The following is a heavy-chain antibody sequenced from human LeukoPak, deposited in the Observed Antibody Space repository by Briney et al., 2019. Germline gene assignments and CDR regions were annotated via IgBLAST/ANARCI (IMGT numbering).Heavy chain of an antibody. CDR1: GFTFSSYW. CDR2: IRQDGGEA. Sequence: GGSLRLSCAASGFTFSSYWMTWVRQAPGKGLAWVANIRQDGGEAYYVDSVKGRFTISRDNAKASVYLQMNSLTADDTAVYYCVRGGTFRYSGTSGDYWGQGTLVTVSS. J-gene: IGHJ4*02. CDR3: VRGGTFRYSGTSGDY. V-gene: IGHV3-7*03. D-gene: IGHD1-26*01.